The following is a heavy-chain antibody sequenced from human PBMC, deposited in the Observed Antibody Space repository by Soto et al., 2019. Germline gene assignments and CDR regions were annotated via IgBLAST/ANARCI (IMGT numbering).Heavy chain of an antibody. Sequence: SETLSLTCTVSGGSISSYYWSWIRQPPGKGLEWIGYIYYSGSTNYNPSLKSRVTISVDTSKNQFSLKLSSVTAADTAVYYCARQQLLRDYYYYGMDVWGQGTTVTAP. V-gene: IGHV4-59*01. CDR2: IYYSGST. D-gene: IGHD6-13*01. CDR3: ARQQLLRDYYYYGMDV. CDR1: GGSISSYY. J-gene: IGHJ6*02.